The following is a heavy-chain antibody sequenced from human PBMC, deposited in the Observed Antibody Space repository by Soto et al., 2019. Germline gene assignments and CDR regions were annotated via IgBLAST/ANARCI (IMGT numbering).Heavy chain of an antibody. CDR3: ARVLYYGSGSYSPYGMDV. Sequence: QVQLVQSGAEVKKPGSSVKVSCKTSGVSFNNNGIGWVRQAPGHGLEWMGGVSPPFRTSNYARKFQGRISITADASTGTVNMELSRLTSEDMAHNYCARVLYYGSGSYSPYGMDVWGQGTTVTVSS. CDR2: VSPPFRTS. V-gene: IGHV1-69*01. CDR1: GVSFNNNG. D-gene: IGHD3-10*01. J-gene: IGHJ6*02.